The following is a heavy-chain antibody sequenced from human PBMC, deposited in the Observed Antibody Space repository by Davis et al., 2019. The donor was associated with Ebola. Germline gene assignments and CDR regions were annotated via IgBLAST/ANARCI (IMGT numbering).Heavy chain of an antibody. CDR3: AKEPGGELVGSQGAFDI. Sequence: PGGSLRLSCAASGFTFDDYAMHWVRQAPGKGLEWVSGISWNSGSIGYADSVKGRFTISRDNAKNSLYLQMNSLRAEDTALYYCAKEPGGELVGSQGAFDIWGQGTMVTVSS. D-gene: IGHD1-26*01. J-gene: IGHJ3*02. CDR2: ISWNSGSI. CDR1: GFTFDDYA. V-gene: IGHV3-9*01.